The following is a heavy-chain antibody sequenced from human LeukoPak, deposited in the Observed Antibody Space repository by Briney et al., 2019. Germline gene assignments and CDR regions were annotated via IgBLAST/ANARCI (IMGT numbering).Heavy chain of an antibody. CDR2: INPSGGST. CDR1: GYTFTSYY. D-gene: IGHD3-22*01. J-gene: IGHJ5*02. Sequence: ASVKVSCKASGYTFTSYYMHWVRQAPGQGLEWMGIINPSGGSTSYAQKFQGRVTMTRDTSTSTVYMELSSLRSEDTAVYYCTADPYYDSSGPPRWFDPWGQGTLVTVSS. V-gene: IGHV1-46*01. CDR3: TADPYYDSSGPPRWFDP.